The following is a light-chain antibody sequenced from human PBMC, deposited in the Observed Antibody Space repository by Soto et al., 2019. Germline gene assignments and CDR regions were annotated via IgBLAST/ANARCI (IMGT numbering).Light chain of an antibody. CDR3: SSYTSSSTSPYV. V-gene: IGLV2-14*01. Sequence: QSALTQPASVSGSPGQSITISCTGTSSDVGGYNYVSWYQQHPGKAPKLMIYEVSNRPSGVSNRFSGSKSGNTASLTISGLQAEDGADYYCSSYTSSSTSPYVFGTGTKVTVL. CDR1: SSDVGGYNY. CDR2: EVS. J-gene: IGLJ1*01.